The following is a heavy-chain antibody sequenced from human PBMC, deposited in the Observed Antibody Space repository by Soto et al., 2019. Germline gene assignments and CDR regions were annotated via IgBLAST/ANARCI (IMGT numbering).Heavy chain of an antibody. CDR2: ISAYNGNT. CDR1: GYTFTSYG. J-gene: IGHJ5*02. D-gene: IGHD1-7*01. Sequence: ASVKVSCKASGYTFTSYGISWVRQAPGQGLEWMGWISAYNGNTNYAQKLQGRVTITADESTGTVYMDLSSLRSEDTAVYYCAVGNSTTYNWFDPWGQGTLVTVSS. V-gene: IGHV1-18*04. CDR3: AVGNSTTYNWFDP.